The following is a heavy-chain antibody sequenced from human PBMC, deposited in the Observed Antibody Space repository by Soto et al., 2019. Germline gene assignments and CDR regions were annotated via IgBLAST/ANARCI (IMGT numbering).Heavy chain of an antibody. CDR3: ARDRRSSGYKDYSYYYGMDV. Sequence: SETLSLTCTVSGGSISSYYWSWIRQPPGKGLEWIGYIYYSGSTNYNPSLKSRVTISVDTSKSQFSLKLSSVTAADTAVYYCARDRRSSGYKDYSYYYGMDVWGQGNTVTVSS. D-gene: IGHD6-19*01. CDR1: GGSISSYY. V-gene: IGHV4-59*01. J-gene: IGHJ6*02. CDR2: IYYSGST.